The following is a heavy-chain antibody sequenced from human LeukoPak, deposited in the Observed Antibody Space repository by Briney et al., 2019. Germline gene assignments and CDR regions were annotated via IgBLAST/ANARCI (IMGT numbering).Heavy chain of an antibody. CDR2: INHSGST. J-gene: IGHJ4*02. Sequence: SETLSLTCAVYGGSFSGYYWSWIRQPPGKGLEWIGEINHSGSTNYNPSLKSRVTISVDTSKNQFSLKLSSVTAADTAVYYCARGPCYYGSGSYQGDYWGQGTLVTVSS. V-gene: IGHV4-34*01. CDR1: GGSFSGYY. D-gene: IGHD3-10*01. CDR3: ARGPCYYGSGSYQGDY.